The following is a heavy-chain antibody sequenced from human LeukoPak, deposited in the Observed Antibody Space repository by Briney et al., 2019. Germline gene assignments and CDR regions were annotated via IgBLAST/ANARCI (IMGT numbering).Heavy chain of an antibody. V-gene: IGHV4-34*01. CDR3: ARMRDYYGSGSYYNSSYPSSWYFDL. CDR1: GGSFSGYY. Sequence: PSETLSLTCAVYGGSFSGYYWSWIRQPPGKGLECLGEINNSGSTTYNPSLKSRVTISVDTSKNQFSLKLSSVTDADTAVYYCARMRDYYGSGSYYNSSYPSSWYFDLWGRGTLVTVSS. CDR2: INNSGST. D-gene: IGHD3-10*01. J-gene: IGHJ2*01.